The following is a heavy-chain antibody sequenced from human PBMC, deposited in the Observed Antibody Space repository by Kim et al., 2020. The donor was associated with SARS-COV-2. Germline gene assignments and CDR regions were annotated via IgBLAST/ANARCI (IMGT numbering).Heavy chain of an antibody. CDR3: AKDHDSSNWRMKRPNFD. J-gene: IGHJ4*01. Sequence: GGSLRLSCAASGFAFSNYAMTWVRQAPGKGLEWVSAISGSAGSTYDADFVKGRFTISRDNSKNTLYLQMSSLRVEDTAVYYCAKDHDSSNWRMKRPNFD. D-gene: IGHD3-22*01. CDR2: ISGSAGST. V-gene: IGHV3-23*01. CDR1: GFAFSNYA.